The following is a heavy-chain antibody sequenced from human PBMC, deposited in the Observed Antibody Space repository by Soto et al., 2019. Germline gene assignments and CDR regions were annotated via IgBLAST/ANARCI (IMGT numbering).Heavy chain of an antibody. J-gene: IGHJ6*01. V-gene: IGHV1-18*01. Sequence: QVQLVQSGAEVKKPGASVKVSCKASGYTFTSYGISWVRQAPGQGLEWMGWISAYNGNTNYAQKLQGRVTMTTDTATXTXNMELRSLRSDDTAVYYCARYDLWSGYLDYYYGMDVWGQGTTVTVSS. D-gene: IGHD3-3*01. CDR3: ARYDLWSGYLDYYYGMDV. CDR2: ISAYNGNT. CDR1: GYTFTSYG.